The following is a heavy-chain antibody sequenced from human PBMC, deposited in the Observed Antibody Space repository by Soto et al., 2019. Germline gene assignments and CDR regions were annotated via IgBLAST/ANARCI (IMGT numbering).Heavy chain of an antibody. CDR3: ARSARSDSGSYYYYFDY. D-gene: IGHD1-26*01. CDR1: GDSISSNGYY. V-gene: IGHV4-61*08. Sequence: SETLSLTCTVSGDSISSNGYYWSWIRQQPGKGLEWIGYIHYSGSTYYNPSLKSRVTISVDTSKNQFSLKLSSVTAADTAVYYCARSARSDSGSYYYYFDYWGQGTLVTVSS. J-gene: IGHJ4*02. CDR2: IHYSGST.